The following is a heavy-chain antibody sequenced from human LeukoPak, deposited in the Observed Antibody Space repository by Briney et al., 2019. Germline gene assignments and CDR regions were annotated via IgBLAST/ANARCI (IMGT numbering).Heavy chain of an antibody. J-gene: IGHJ4*02. Sequence: PSETLSLTCTVSGGSISSYYWSWIRQPAGKGLEWIGRIYTSGSTNYNPSLKSRVTMSVDTSKNQFSLKLSSVTAADTAVYYCARVGSSSSYDYLDYWGQGTLVTVSS. CDR2: IYTSGST. CDR3: ARVGSSSSYDYLDY. D-gene: IGHD6-6*01. V-gene: IGHV4-4*07. CDR1: GGSISSYY.